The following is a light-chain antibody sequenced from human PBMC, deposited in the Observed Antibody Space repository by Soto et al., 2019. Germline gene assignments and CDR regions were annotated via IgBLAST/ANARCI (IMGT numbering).Light chain of an antibody. V-gene: IGKV3-15*01. CDR2: GAA. CDR3: QQYNNWPRT. CDR1: QSVFSS. J-gene: IGKJ1*01. Sequence: EIVMTQSPATLSVSPGERATLSCRASQSVFSSLAWFQQKPGQAPRLLIYGAATRATGIPARFSGSGSGTEITLTISSLQSEDFAVYYCQQYNNWPRTFGQVTKVEIK.